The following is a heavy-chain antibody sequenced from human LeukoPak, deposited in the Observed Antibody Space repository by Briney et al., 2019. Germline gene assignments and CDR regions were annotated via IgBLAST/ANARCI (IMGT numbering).Heavy chain of an antibody. CDR3: ARGADSSSWYERPFGYYYYGMDV. J-gene: IGHJ6*02. CDR2: INPSGGST. D-gene: IGHD6-13*01. Sequence: ASVKVSCKASGYTFTSYYMHWVRQAPGQGLEWMGIINPSGGSTSYAQKFQGRVTITADKSTSTAYMELSSLRPEDTAVYYCARGADSSSWYERPFGYYYYGMDVWGQGTTVTVSS. CDR1: GYTFTSYY. V-gene: IGHV1-46*01.